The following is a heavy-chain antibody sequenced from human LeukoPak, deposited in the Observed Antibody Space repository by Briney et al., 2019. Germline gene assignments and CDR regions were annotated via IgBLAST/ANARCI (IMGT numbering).Heavy chain of an antibody. Sequence: SETLSLTCTVSGGSISSYYWSWIRQPPGKGLEWIGYIYYSGSTNYNPSLKSRVTISVDTSKNQFSLKLSSVTAADTAVYYCAGRASSSSSRGWFDPWGQGTLVTVSS. D-gene: IGHD6-6*01. CDR3: AGRASSSSSRGWFDP. J-gene: IGHJ5*02. V-gene: IGHV4-59*01. CDR1: GGSISSYY. CDR2: IYYSGST.